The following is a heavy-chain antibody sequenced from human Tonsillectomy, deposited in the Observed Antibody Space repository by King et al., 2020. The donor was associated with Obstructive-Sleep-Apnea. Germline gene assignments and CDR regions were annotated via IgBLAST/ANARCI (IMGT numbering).Heavy chain of an antibody. CDR3: ASVRYSYGYLSAFDI. D-gene: IGHD5-18*01. Sequence: QLQESGPGLVKPSETLSLTCTVSGGSISSSSYYWGWIRQPPGKGLEWIESIYYTVSTYYNPSLKSRVTISLDTSKNQFSLKLSSVTAADTAVYYCASVRYSYGYLSAFDIWGQGTMVTVSS. V-gene: IGHV4-39*07. CDR2: IYYTVST. CDR1: GGSISSSSYY. J-gene: IGHJ3*02.